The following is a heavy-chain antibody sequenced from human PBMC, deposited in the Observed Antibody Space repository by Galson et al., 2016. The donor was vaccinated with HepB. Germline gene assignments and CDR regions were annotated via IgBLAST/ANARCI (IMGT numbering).Heavy chain of an antibody. CDR1: GGSVNSATYL. J-gene: IGHJ3*02. CDR2: IDDSGTT. CDR3: ARDYRRGGGGSYNVLDI. V-gene: IGHV4-61*01. Sequence: SETLALTCIVSGGSVNSATYLWTWIRQPPGKGLEWIGYIDDSGTTKYNPSLQSRAVTALESSKNQFSLKLTSVTAADTAVYYCARDYRRGGGGSYNVLDIWGQGTLVTVSS. D-gene: IGHD1-26*01.